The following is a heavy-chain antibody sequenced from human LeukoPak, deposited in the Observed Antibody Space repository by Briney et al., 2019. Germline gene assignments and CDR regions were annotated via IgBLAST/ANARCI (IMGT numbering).Heavy chain of an antibody. J-gene: IGHJ4*02. CDR3: AREDFYDSSGGKGGLDY. CDR1: GYTFTGYY. V-gene: IGHV1-2*02. CDR2: IDPNNGGT. D-gene: IGHD3-22*01. Sequence: ASVKVSCKASGYTFTGYYMHWVRQAPGQGLEWMGWIDPNNGGTNYAQKFQGRVTMTRDTSISPAYMELSSLRSDDTAVYYCAREDFYDSSGGKGGLDYWGQGTLVTVSS.